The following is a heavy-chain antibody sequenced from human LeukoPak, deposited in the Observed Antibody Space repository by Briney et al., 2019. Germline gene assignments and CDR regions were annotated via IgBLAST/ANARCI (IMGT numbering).Heavy chain of an antibody. J-gene: IGHJ4*02. CDR1: GGSISSGSYY. CDR2: IYTSGST. D-gene: IGHD3-22*01. CDR3: ARASDGYYYDSRGAFDI. V-gene: IGHV4-61*02. Sequence: SETLSLTCTVSGGSISSGSYYWSWIRQPAGKGLEWIGRIYTSGSTNYSPSLKSRVTISVDTSKNQFSLKLSSVTAADTAVYYCARASDGYYYDSRGAFDIWGQGTLVTVSS.